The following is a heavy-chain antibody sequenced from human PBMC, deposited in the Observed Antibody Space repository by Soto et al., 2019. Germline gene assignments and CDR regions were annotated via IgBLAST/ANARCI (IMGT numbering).Heavy chain of an antibody. J-gene: IGHJ3*02. Sequence: GGSLRLSCAASGFTFSSYAMSWVRQAPGKGLEWVSAISGSGGSTYYADSVKGRFTISRDNSKNTLYLQMNSLRAEDTAVYYCAKAVGYSSSWYKIGAFDIWGQGTMVTVS. CDR2: ISGSGGST. D-gene: IGHD6-13*01. V-gene: IGHV3-23*01. CDR1: GFTFSSYA. CDR3: AKAVGYSSSWYKIGAFDI.